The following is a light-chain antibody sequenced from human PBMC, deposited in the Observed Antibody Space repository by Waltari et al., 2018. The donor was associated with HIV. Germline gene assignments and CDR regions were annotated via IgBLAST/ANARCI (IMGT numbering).Light chain of an antibody. Sequence: VRITCQGDSLRSYYASWYQQKPGQAPVLVIYGKNNRPSGIPDRFSGSSSGNTASLTITGAQAEDEADYYCNSRDSSGVVFGGGTKLTVL. J-gene: IGLJ2*01. CDR2: GKN. CDR3: NSRDSSGVV. V-gene: IGLV3-19*01. CDR1: SLRSYY.